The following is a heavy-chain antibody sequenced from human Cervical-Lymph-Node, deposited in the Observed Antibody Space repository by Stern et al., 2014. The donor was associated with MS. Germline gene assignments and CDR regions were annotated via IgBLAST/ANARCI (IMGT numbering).Heavy chain of an antibody. CDR3: ARGQYASGWYTYLEH. Sequence: QVQLQESGPGLVKPSETLSLTCTVSGGSITYYYWTWIRQPPGKGLEWVGSVYSNGTTTSSPSLKSRLTMSVDNFKNQFSLTLRSVTAADTAIYYCARGQYASGWYTYLEHWGQGTLVIASS. V-gene: IGHV4-59*01. CDR1: GGSITYYY. D-gene: IGHD6-19*01. J-gene: IGHJ5*02. CDR2: VYSNGTT.